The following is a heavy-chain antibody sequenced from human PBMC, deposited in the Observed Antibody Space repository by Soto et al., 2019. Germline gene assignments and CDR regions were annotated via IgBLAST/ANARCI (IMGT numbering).Heavy chain of an antibody. V-gene: IGHV4-39*01. CDR1: GGSISSSSYY. CDR2: IYYSGST. D-gene: IGHD3-10*01. Sequence: SETLSLTCTVSGGSISSSSYYWGWIRQPPGKGLEWIGSIYYSGSTYYNPSLKSRVTISVDTSKNQFSLKLSSVTAADTAVYYCARRADGSGSYDYYYYYGMDVWGQGTTVTVSS. J-gene: IGHJ6*02. CDR3: ARRADGSGSYDYYYYYGMDV.